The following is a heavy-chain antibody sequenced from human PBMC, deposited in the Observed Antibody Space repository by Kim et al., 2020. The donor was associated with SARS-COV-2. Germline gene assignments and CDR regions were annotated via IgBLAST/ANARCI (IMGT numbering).Heavy chain of an antibody. Sequence: GGSLRLSCAASGFTFSSYGMHWVRQAPGKGLEWVAVIWYDGSNKYYADSVKGRFTISRDNSKNTLYLQMNSLRAEDTAVYYCARDTVDTAMDPYYYYYGMDVWGQGTTVTVSS. D-gene: IGHD5-18*01. J-gene: IGHJ6*02. CDR1: GFTFSSYG. CDR3: ARDTVDTAMDPYYYYYGMDV. CDR2: IWYDGSNK. V-gene: IGHV3-33*01.